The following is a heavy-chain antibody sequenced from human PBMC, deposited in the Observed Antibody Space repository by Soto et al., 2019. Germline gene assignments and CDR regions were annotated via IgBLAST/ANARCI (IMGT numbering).Heavy chain of an antibody. V-gene: IGHV1-69*13. J-gene: IGHJ5*02. Sequence: SVKVSCKESGGTFSSYAIARVRQAPGQGLEWMGGIIPIFGIPNYAQKFQGRVAITADESTNTAYMELSSLRSDDTAVYYCAKAAPPRFKWNDLGNWLDPWGQGTLVTVSS. D-gene: IGHD1-1*01. CDR1: GGTFSSYA. CDR3: AKAAPPRFKWNDLGNWLDP. CDR2: IIPIFGIP.